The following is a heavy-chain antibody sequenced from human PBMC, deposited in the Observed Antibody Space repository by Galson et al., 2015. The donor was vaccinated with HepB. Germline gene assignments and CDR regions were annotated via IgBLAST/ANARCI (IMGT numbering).Heavy chain of an antibody. J-gene: IGHJ4*02. V-gene: IGHV1-2*02. CDR1: GYTFTGYY. D-gene: IGHD3-3*01. Sequence: SVKVSCKASGYTFTGYYMHWVRQAPGQGLEWMGWINPNSGGTNYAQKFQGRVTMTRDTSISTAYMELSRLRSDDTAVYYCARGATYYDFWRDLDYWGQGTLVTVSP. CDR3: ARGATYYDFWRDLDY. CDR2: INPNSGGT.